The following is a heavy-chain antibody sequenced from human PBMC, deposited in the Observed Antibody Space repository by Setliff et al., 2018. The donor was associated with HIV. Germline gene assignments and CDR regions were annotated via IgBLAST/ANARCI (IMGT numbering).Heavy chain of an antibody. CDR3: ARVPGGFWSGWQAFDI. Sequence: GGSLRLSCAASGFTFSSYWMSWVRQAPGKGLEWVANIKQDGSNKYYADSVKGRFTISRDNSKNTLYLQMNSLRAEDTAVYYCARVPGGFWSGWQAFDIWGQGTMVTVSS. CDR2: IKQDGSNK. V-gene: IGHV3-7*01. J-gene: IGHJ3*02. CDR1: GFTFSSYW. D-gene: IGHD3-3*01.